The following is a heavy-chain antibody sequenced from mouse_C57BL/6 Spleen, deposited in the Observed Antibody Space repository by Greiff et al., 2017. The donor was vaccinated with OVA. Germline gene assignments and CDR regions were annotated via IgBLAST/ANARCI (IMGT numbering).Heavy chain of an antibody. V-gene: IGHV3-6*01. J-gene: IGHJ4*01. CDR3: ARGPAQATYAMDY. D-gene: IGHD3-2*02. Sequence: EVQLVESGPGLVKPSQSLSLTCSVTGYSITSGYYWNWIRQFPGNKLEWMGYISYDGSNNYNPSLKNRITITRDTSKNQFFLKLNSVTTEDTATYYCARGPAQATYAMDYWGQGTSVTVSS. CDR1: GYSITSGYY. CDR2: ISYDGSN.